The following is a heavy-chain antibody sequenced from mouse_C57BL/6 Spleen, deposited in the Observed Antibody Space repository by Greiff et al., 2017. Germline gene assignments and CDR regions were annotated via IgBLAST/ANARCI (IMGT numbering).Heavy chain of an antibody. CDR1: GFTFSDYG. V-gene: IGHV5-17*01. CDR2: ISSGSSTI. J-gene: IGHJ3*01. Sequence: DVMLVESGGGLVKPGGSLKLSCAASGFTFSDYGMHWVRQAPEKGLEWVAYISSGSSTIYYADTVKGRFTISRDNAKNTLFLQMTSLRSEDTAMYYCARVDYGNPFAYWGQGTLVTVSA. CDR3: ARVDYGNPFAY. D-gene: IGHD2-1*01.